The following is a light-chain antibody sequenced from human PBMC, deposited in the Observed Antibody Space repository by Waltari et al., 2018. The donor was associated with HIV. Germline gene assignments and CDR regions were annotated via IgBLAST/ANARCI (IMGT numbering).Light chain of an antibody. J-gene: IGLJ2*01. CDR3: ATWTDSLSGVV. CDR2: RNT. CDR1: SSNIGSNY. V-gene: IGLV1-47*01. Sequence: QSVLTQSPSASGTPGQRVTISCSGSSSNIGSNYVYWYQQLPGTTTKLLLYRNTQRPSGVPDRFSGSKSGTSASLAISGLRSEDEAHYYCATWTDSLSGVVFGGGTKLRVL.